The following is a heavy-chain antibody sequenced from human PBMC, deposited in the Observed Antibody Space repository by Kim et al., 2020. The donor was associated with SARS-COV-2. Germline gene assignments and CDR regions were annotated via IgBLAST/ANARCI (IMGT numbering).Heavy chain of an antibody. D-gene: IGHD2-21*01. CDR1: GFTFSSYW. CDR2: IKQDGSEK. CDR3: ARVSSVVVIAADNWFDP. V-gene: IGHV3-7*01. Sequence: GGSLRLSCAASGFTFSSYWMSWVRQAPGKGLEWVANIKQDGSEKYYVDSVKGRFTISRDNAKNSLYLQMNSLRAEDTAVDYCARVSSVVVIAADNWFDPWGQGTLVTVSS. J-gene: IGHJ5*02.